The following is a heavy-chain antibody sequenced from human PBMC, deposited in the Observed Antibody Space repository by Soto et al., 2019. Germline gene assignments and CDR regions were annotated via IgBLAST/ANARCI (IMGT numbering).Heavy chain of an antibody. D-gene: IGHD1-26*01. J-gene: IGHJ4*02. CDR1: GGSIISSNW. CDR2: IYPSGIT. CDR3: AREAYKRGATNPFFDY. Sequence: SETLSLTCAVSGGSIISSNWWTWFRLPPGKGLEWIGEIYPSGITNYSPSLKSRVTMSVDKSKNQFSLKLNSVTAADTAMYYCAREAYKRGATNPFFDYWGQGTLVTVSS. V-gene: IGHV4-4*02.